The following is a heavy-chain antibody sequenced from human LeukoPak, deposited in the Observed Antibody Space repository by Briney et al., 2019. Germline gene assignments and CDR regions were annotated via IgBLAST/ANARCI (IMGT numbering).Heavy chain of an antibody. CDR2: ISYDGNNK. D-gene: IGHD2-8*01. V-gene: IGHV3-30-3*01. CDR1: GFNFNSYS. CDR3: AQGKNVVLMVHTSPFDY. J-gene: IGHJ4*02. Sequence: GRSLRLSCAASGFNFNSYSMHWVRPAPGKGLEWVAVISYDGNNKYYADSVKGRFTISRDNSKNTLYLQMNSLRTEDTAVYYCAQGKNVVLMVHTSPFDYWGQGTLVTASS.